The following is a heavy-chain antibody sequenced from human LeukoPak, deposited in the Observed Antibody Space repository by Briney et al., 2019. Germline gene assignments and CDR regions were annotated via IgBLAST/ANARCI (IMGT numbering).Heavy chain of an antibody. J-gene: IGHJ3*02. CDR2: IYTSGST. D-gene: IGHD4-17*01. CDR3: ARLRRDAFDI. V-gene: IGHV4-61*02. Sequence: PSETLSLTCTVSGGSISSGSYYWSWIRQPAGKGLEWIGRIYTSGSTNYNPSLKSRVTISVDTSKNQFSLKLSSVTAADTAVYYCARLRRDAFDIWGQGTMVTVSS. CDR1: GGSISSGSYY.